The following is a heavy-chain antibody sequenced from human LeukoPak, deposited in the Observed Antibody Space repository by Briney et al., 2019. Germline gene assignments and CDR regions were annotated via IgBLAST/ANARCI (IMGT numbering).Heavy chain of an antibody. CDR1: GGSISNYY. J-gene: IGHJ4*02. CDR2: LCIGRST. D-gene: IGHD3-3*01. CDR3: ARESRVLIGDGYYLDS. V-gene: IGHV4-4*07. Sequence: PSETLSLTCTVSGGSISNYYWSWIRQPAGKGLEWIGRLCIGRSTNYNPSLKSRVTMSLDTSNNQFSLKLTSLTAADTAVYYCARESRVLIGDGYYLDSWGPGTLVTVSS.